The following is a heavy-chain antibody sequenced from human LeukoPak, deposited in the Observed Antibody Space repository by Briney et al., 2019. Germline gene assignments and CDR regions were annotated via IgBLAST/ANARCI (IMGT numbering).Heavy chain of an antibody. Sequence: GGSLRLSCEASGFIFRNYYMNWIRQTPGKGLEWVSYISTTGSSIYYADSVKGRFTISRDNVKNLLYLQMNSLRAEDTAVYYCARVQRGIAVALDYWGQGTLATVSS. CDR1: GFIFRNYY. D-gene: IGHD6-19*01. V-gene: IGHV3-11*04. J-gene: IGHJ4*02. CDR3: ARVQRGIAVALDY. CDR2: ISTTGSSI.